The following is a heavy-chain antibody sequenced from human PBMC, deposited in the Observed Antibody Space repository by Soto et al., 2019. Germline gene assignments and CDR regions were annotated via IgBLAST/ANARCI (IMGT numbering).Heavy chain of an antibody. CDR3: AKHSGYSAFDI. Sequence: PGGSLRLSGAASGFTFSSYGMNCVRQAPGKGLEWVAVISYDGSNKYYADSVKGRFTISRDNSKNTLYLQMNSLRAEDTAVYYCAKHSGYSAFDIWGQGTMVTVSS. CDR1: GFTFSSYG. CDR2: ISYDGSNK. D-gene: IGHD5-12*01. J-gene: IGHJ3*02. V-gene: IGHV3-30*18.